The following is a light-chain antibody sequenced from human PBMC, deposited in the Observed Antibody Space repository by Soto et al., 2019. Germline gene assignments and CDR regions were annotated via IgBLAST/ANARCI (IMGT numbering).Light chain of an antibody. CDR3: HKRQSWPRT. V-gene: IGKV3-11*01. Sequence: EIVLTQCPATLSSFPGDRVTLSCRASQYINTRLAWYQHRPGQAPRLLIYQTSLRAAGIPDRFSASGSGTDLNLTISEVQPEDFALYYCHKRQSWPRTCGQGTKVDIK. CDR1: QYINTR. J-gene: IGKJ1*01. CDR2: QTS.